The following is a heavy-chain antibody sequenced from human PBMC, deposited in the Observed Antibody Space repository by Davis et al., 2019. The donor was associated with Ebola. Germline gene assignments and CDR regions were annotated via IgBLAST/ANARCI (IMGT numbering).Heavy chain of an antibody. CDR3: AKDYYDSSGYRHYYYGMDV. D-gene: IGHD3-22*01. J-gene: IGHJ6*02. V-gene: IGHV3-23*01. CDR2: ISGSGGST. Sequence: PGGSLRLSCAASGFTFSSYAMSWVRQAPGKGLEWVSAISGSGGSTYYADSVKGRFTISRDNSKNTLYLQMNSLRTEDTAVYYCAKDYYDSSGYRHYYYGMDVWGQGTTVTVSS. CDR1: GFTFSSYA.